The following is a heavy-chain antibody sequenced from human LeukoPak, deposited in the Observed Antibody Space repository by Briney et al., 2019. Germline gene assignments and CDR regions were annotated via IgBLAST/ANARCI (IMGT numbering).Heavy chain of an antibody. Sequence: GESLKISCEASGYSFISYWIGWVRQMPGKGLEWVAIIPPGNSETKYSPSFQGQLSISADKSISTAFLQWSSLKASDTAMYYCAIHNNYAFEDLGQGTLVAVSS. CDR2: IPPGNSET. J-gene: IGHJ4*02. CDR1: GYSFISYW. D-gene: IGHD5-18*01. V-gene: IGHV5-51*01. CDR3: AIHNNYAFED.